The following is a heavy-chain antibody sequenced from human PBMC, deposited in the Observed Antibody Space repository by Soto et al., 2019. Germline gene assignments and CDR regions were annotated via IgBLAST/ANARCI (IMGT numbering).Heavy chain of an antibody. CDR3: ARTCRSGGSCYHEY. CDR1: GYTFSSFG. V-gene: IGHV1-18*01. D-gene: IGHD2-15*01. Sequence: QVQLVQSGAEVKKPGASVKVSCKASGYTFSSFGINWVRQAPGQGLEWVGWVSVYNDDTKYAQNFQGRVSLTTDTSTSITYMEVGSLRSDDTAVYYCARTCRSGGSCYHEYWGEGTLVTVSS. CDR2: VSVYNDDT. J-gene: IGHJ4*02.